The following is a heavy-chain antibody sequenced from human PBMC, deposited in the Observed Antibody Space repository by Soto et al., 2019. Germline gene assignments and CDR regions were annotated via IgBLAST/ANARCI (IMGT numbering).Heavy chain of an antibody. CDR1: GFTFSAFW. Sequence: ESGGGLVQPGESLRLSCAASGFTFSAFWMTWLRQAPGKGLEWVANIKRDGTVTHYGDSVEGRCTLSRDNAQNSLFLQLXXXXXXXXXXXXXXXXXXXPGEFFYDAFDVWGQGTFVTVSS. D-gene: IGHD2-21*01. CDR3: XXXXXXPGEFFYDAFDV. CDR2: IKRDGTVT. J-gene: IGHJ3*01. V-gene: IGHV3-7*02.